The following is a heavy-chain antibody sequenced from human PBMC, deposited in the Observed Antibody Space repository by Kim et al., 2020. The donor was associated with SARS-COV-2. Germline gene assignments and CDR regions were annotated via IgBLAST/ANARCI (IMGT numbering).Heavy chain of an antibody. CDR3: VKDQGSGTCAFDY. D-gene: IGHD3-10*01. CDR1: GFSFSRYN. V-gene: IGHV3-33*06. Sequence: GGSLRLSCAASGFSFSRYNMHWVRHGPGKGLEWVAIIWNDGSNQYYVDSVKGRFTISRDNSRNALFLQMDSLTADDTAVYYCVKDQGSGTCAFDYWGQGTRVTVSS. CDR2: IWNDGSNQ. J-gene: IGHJ4*02.